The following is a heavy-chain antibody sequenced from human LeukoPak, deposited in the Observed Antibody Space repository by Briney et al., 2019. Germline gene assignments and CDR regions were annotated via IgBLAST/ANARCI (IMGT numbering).Heavy chain of an antibody. CDR2: IYHSGST. D-gene: IGHD6-6*01. CDR3: ARTSSLKAKRPLDY. Sequence: PSGTLSLTCVVSGGSISNTYWWTWVRQPPGKGLEWIGEIYHSGSTNYNPSLKSRVTFSLDKSKNQFSLRLSSVTAADTALYYCARTSSLKAKRPLDYWGQGTLVTVSS. V-gene: IGHV4-4*02. CDR1: GGSISNTYW. J-gene: IGHJ4*02.